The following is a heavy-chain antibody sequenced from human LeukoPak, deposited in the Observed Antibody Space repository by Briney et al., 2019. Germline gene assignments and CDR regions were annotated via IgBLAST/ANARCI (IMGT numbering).Heavy chain of an antibody. Sequence: ASVKVSCKASGYTFTSYYMHWVRRAPGQGLEWMGIINPTGGSTSYAQKFQGRVTVTRDTSTSTVYMELSSLRSEDTAVYYCARMNFYDRSGYYYPLGFDYWGQGTLVTVSS. D-gene: IGHD3-22*01. J-gene: IGHJ4*02. V-gene: IGHV1-46*01. CDR2: INPTGGST. CDR3: ARMNFYDRSGYYYPLGFDY. CDR1: GYTFTSYY.